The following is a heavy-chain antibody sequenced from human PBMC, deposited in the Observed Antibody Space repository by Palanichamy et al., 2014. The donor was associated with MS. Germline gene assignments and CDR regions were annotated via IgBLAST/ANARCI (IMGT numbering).Heavy chain of an antibody. Sequence: QLQLQESGPGLVKPSETLSLTCIVSGGSISCDNCFWGWIRQPPGKGLEWIASIHYDGRTYYKPSLRGRVTISVDTSENHFSLKLSSVTAADTAVYYCAREYRSSPQTRGQGTLVTVSS. CDR1: GGSISCDNCF. CDR2: IHYDGRT. J-gene: IGHJ4*02. D-gene: IGHD6-19*01. V-gene: IGHV4-39*02. CDR3: AREYRSSPQT.